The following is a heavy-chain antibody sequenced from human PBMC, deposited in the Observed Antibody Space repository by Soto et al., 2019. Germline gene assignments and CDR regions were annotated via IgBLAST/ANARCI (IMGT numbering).Heavy chain of an antibody. D-gene: IGHD3-10*01. Sequence: SETLSLTCTVSGGSISSYYWSWIRHPPGKGLEWIGYIYYSGSTNYNPSLKSRVTISVDTSKNQFSLKLSSVTAADTAVYYCARGRRSTMVRGVISWFDPWGQGTLVTVSS. CDR2: IYYSGST. J-gene: IGHJ5*02. CDR1: GGSISSYY. CDR3: ARGRRSTMVRGVISWFDP. V-gene: IGHV4-59*12.